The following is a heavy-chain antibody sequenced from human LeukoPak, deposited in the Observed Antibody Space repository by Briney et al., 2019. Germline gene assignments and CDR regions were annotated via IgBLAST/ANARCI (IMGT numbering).Heavy chain of an antibody. CDR2: ISSSSSTI. Sequence: GGSLRLSCAASGFTFSSYSMNWVRQAPGKGLEWVSYISSSSSTIYYADSVKGRFTISRDNAKNSLYLQMNSLRAEDTAVYYCARDGDDCSSTSCFKLGAFDIWGQGTMVTVSS. D-gene: IGHD2-2*01. CDR1: GFTFSSYS. CDR3: ARDGDDCSSTSCFKLGAFDI. V-gene: IGHV3-48*01. J-gene: IGHJ3*02.